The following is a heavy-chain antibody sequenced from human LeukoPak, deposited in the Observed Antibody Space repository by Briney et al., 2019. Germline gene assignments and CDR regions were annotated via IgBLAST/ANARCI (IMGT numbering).Heavy chain of an antibody. CDR3: ARAPALAAAGTGYFDY. CDR1: GGSISSYY. V-gene: IGHV4-59*01. J-gene: IGHJ4*02. CDR2: IYYSGST. Sequence: PLETLSLTCTVSGGSISSYYWSWIRQPPGKGLEWSGYIYYSGSTNYNPSLKSRVAISVDTSKNQFSLKLSSVTAADTAVYYCARAPALAAAGTGYFDYWGQGTLVTVSS. D-gene: IGHD6-13*01.